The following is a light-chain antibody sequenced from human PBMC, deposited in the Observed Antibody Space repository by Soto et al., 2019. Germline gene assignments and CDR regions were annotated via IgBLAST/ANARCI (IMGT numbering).Light chain of an antibody. CDR1: QSISNY. Sequence: DIQMTQSPSSLSASVGDRVTITCRASQSISNYVNWYQQKPGKAPRLLISAASSLQGGVPSRFSGSGFGTDFTLAISSLQYEDFATYYCQESYSTPYNFGQGTKLEI. CDR2: AAS. V-gene: IGKV1-39*01. CDR3: QESYSTPYN. J-gene: IGKJ2*01.